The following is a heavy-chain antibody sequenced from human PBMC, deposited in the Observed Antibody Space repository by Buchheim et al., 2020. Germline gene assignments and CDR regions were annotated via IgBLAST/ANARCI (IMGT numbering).Heavy chain of an antibody. V-gene: IGHV4-30-4*01. Sequence: QVQLQESGPGLVKPSQTLSLTCTVSGGSISSGDYYWSRNRQPPGKGLEWIGYTYYSGSNNHNPSLKSPVTISVDTSKNPFSLKLSSVTAADTAVYYCARDPSNYYDSSGTFDYWGQGTL. CDR3: ARDPSNYYDSSGTFDY. J-gene: IGHJ4*02. D-gene: IGHD3-22*01. CDR2: TYYSGSN. CDR1: GGSISSGDYY.